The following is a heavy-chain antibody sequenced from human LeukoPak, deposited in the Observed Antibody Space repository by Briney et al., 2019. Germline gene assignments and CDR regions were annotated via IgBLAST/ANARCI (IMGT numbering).Heavy chain of an antibody. Sequence: SETLSLTCTVSGGSVSSGSYCWNWIRQPPGTGLEWIGYIYESGDTHYNPSLKSRVIISVDTSKNQFSLKLSSVTAADTAVYYCARRFLWFGESSGTFDYWGQGTLVTVSS. CDR1: GGSVSSGSYC. CDR3: ARRFLWFGESSGTFDY. CDR2: IYESGDT. V-gene: IGHV4-30-2*05. D-gene: IGHD3-10*01. J-gene: IGHJ4*02.